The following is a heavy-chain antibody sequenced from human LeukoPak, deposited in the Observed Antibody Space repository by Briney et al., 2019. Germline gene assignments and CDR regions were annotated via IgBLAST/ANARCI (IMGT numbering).Heavy chain of an antibody. D-gene: IGHD3-22*01. CDR1: GFTFSDYH. V-gene: IGHV3-11*04. Sequence: PGGSLRLSCAASGFTFSDYHMSWIRQAPGKGLEWVSYVSSSGSTIYYADSVKGRFTISRDNSKNTLYLQMNSLRAEDTAVYYCAGLSYDSSCYAYTLSDYWGQGTLVTVSS. CDR2: VSSSGSTI. J-gene: IGHJ4*02. CDR3: AGLSYDSSCYAYTLSDY.